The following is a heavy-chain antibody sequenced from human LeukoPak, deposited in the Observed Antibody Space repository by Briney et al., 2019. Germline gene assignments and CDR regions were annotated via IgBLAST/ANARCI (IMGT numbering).Heavy chain of an antibody. Sequence: GGSLRLSCAASGFTVSSNYMSWVRQAPGKGLEWVSLIYSGGTTYYADSVKGRFTISRDNSKNTLYLQMDSLRAEDTAVYYCAKGRYSGSSPDFAYWGQGTLVTVSS. D-gene: IGHD1-26*01. CDR2: IYSGGTT. J-gene: IGHJ4*02. CDR1: GFTVSSNY. V-gene: IGHV3-53*01. CDR3: AKGRYSGSSPDFAY.